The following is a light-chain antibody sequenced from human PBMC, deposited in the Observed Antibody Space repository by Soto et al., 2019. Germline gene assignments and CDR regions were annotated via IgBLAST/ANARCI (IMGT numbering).Light chain of an antibody. J-gene: IGLJ1*01. V-gene: IGLV3-25*02. CDR2: KDS. CDR1: ALPKQY. CDR3: QSVDSSATYV. Sequence: SYDLTQPPSVSVSPGQTARITCSGDALPKQYANWYQQKPGQAPVLVIYKDSERPSGIPERFSGSSSGTMVTLTISGVQAEDEADYYCQSVDSSATYVFATGTKVTVL.